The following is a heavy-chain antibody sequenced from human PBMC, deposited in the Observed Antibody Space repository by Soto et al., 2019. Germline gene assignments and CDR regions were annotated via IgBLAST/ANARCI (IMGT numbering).Heavy chain of an antibody. CDR1: GYTFTGYY. V-gene: IGHV1-2*06. Sequence: APVKVSCKASGYTFTGYYIYWVRQAPGQGLEWMGRTNPKGGGTDYAQKFQGRVTMTRDTSISTAYMELSSLKSDDTAVYYCARVWVGASIDGMDVWGLGTTVTVSS. D-gene: IGHD1-26*01. J-gene: IGHJ6*01. CDR2: TNPKGGGT. CDR3: ARVWVGASIDGMDV.